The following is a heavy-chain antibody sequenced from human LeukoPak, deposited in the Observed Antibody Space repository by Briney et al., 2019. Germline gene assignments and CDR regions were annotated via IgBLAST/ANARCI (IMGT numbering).Heavy chain of an antibody. Sequence: GGSLRLSCAASGFTFSSYAMSWVRLAPGEGLEWVSTISGSDGSTYYAASVKGRFTISRDNSKNTLYLQMNSLRAHDTAVYCCTKERYYDGSGFFPFFDSWGQGTLVTVSS. CDR3: TKERYYDGSGFFPFFDS. D-gene: IGHD3-22*01. CDR2: ISGSDGST. CDR1: GFTFSSYA. V-gene: IGHV3-23*01. J-gene: IGHJ4*02.